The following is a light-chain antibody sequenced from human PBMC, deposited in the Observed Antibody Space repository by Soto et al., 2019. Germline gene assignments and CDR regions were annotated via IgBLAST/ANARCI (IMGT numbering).Light chain of an antibody. CDR3: QQSYSTPLT. CDR1: QSVKPY. Sequence: DIQMTQSPSSLSASVGDRVTITCRASQSVKPYLNWYQQKPGKAPQALIYAVSSLQSGVPSRFSGSGSGTDFTLTVSGLPPADFATYYCQQSYSTPLTFGGGPPVEIK. J-gene: IGKJ4*01. CDR2: AVS. V-gene: IGKV1-39*01.